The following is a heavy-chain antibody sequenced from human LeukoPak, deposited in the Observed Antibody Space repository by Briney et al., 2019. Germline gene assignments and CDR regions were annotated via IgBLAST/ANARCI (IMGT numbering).Heavy chain of an antibody. CDR2: IYYSGST. CDR1: GGSISSGGYY. Sequence: SETLSLTCTVSGGSISSGGYYWSWIRQHPGKGLEWIGYIYYSGSTYYNPSLKSRVTISVDTSKNQFSLKLSSVTAADTAVYYCARGMYYDFWSGYYSSNWFDPWGQGTLVTVSS. V-gene: IGHV4-31*03. D-gene: IGHD3-3*01. CDR3: ARGMYYDFWSGYYSSNWFDP. J-gene: IGHJ5*02.